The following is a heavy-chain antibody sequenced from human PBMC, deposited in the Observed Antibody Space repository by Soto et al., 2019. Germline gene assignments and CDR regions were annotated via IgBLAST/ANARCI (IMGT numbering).Heavy chain of an antibody. D-gene: IGHD6-13*01. Sequence: GGSLRLSCAASGFTFSSYGMSWVRQAPGKGLEWVSSISGSGSSTYYADSVKGRFTISRDNPKNTLYLQMNSLRAEDTAIYYCAKLLAAAGSGYWGQGTLVTVSS. CDR3: AKLLAAAGSGY. CDR2: ISGSGSST. CDR1: GFTFSSYG. V-gene: IGHV3-23*01. J-gene: IGHJ4*02.